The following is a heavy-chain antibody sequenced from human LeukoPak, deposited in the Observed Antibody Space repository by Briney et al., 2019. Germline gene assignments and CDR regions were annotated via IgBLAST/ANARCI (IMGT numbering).Heavy chain of an antibody. Sequence: GESLKISCQGSGYSFTSYWIGWVRQMPGKGLEWMALIYARDSDIRYSPSFQGHVSISADKSINTAYLQWSSLEASDTAMYYCMRRHLLTGAFDFWGQGTVVTVSS. CDR2: IYARDSDI. J-gene: IGHJ3*01. D-gene: IGHD3-9*01. V-gene: IGHV5-51*01. CDR3: MRRHLLTGAFDF. CDR1: GYSFTSYW.